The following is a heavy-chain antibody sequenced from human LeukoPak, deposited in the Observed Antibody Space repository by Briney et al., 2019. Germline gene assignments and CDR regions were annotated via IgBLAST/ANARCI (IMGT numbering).Heavy chain of an antibody. D-gene: IGHD2-2*01. V-gene: IGHV3-23*01. CDR3: AKSGGVVPAAILYYYYYMDV. Sequence: GGSLRLSCAASGFTFSSYAMSWVRQAPGKGLEWVSAISGSGGSTYYADSVKGRFTISRDNSKNTLYLQMNSLRAEDTAVYYCAKSGGVVPAAILYYYYYMDVWGKGTTVTVSS. CDR1: GFTFSSYA. J-gene: IGHJ6*03. CDR2: ISGSGGST.